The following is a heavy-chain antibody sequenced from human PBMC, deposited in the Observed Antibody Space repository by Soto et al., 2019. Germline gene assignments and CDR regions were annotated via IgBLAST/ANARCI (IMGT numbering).Heavy chain of an antibody. J-gene: IGHJ4*02. V-gene: IGHV1-18*01. CDR1: GYTFSSYF. Sequence: QVQLVQSGAEVKKPGASVKVSCKASGYTFSSYFITWVRQAPGQGLEWMGWISAYNGNTNYAQNIEGRGTMTPDTSTSTAHMELRSLPSDDPAAYYCARDLPPVDYWGPGTLVTVSS. CDR3: ARDLPPVDY. CDR2: ISAYNGNT.